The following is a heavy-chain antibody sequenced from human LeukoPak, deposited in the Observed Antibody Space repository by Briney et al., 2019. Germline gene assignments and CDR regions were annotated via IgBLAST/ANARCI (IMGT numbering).Heavy chain of an antibody. J-gene: IGHJ4*02. Sequence: PGGSLRLSCAASGFIFSSYSMHWVRQAPGKGLEGVAYISTSSSSIYYADSVKGRFTISRDNDQNPLYLQMNSLRDEDTAVYYCAVLWDIVVVPAADYWGQGTLVTVSS. D-gene: IGHD2-2*01. V-gene: IGHV3-48*02. CDR3: AVLWDIVVVPAADY. CDR1: GFIFSSYS. CDR2: ISTSSSSI.